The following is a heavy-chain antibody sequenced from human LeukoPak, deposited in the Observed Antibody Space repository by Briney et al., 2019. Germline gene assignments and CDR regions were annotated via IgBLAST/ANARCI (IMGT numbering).Heavy chain of an antibody. CDR1: GGTFISYA. CDR3: ARDRITIFGVVTQSNDAFDI. V-gene: IGHV1-69*13. D-gene: IGHD3-3*01. Sequence: SVKVSCKASGGTFISYAISWVRQAPGQGLEWMGGIIPIFGTANYAQKFQGRVTITADESTSTAYMELSSLRSDDTAVYYCARDRITIFGVVTQSNDAFDIWGQGTMVTVSS. J-gene: IGHJ3*02. CDR2: IIPIFGTA.